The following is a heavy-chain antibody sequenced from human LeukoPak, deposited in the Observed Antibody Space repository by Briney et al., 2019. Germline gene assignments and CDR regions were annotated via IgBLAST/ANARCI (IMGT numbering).Heavy chain of an antibody. CDR1: GYTFTSYY. V-gene: IGHV1-46*01. Sequence: ASVKVSCKASGYTFTSYYMYWVRQAPGQGLEWLGIINPSGASTSYAQKFQGRVTMTRGTSTSTVYMELSSLRSEDTAVYYCARGRHYYDSSVYYFDYWGQGTLVTVSS. J-gene: IGHJ4*02. CDR2: INPSGAST. D-gene: IGHD3-22*01. CDR3: ARGRHYYDSSVYYFDY.